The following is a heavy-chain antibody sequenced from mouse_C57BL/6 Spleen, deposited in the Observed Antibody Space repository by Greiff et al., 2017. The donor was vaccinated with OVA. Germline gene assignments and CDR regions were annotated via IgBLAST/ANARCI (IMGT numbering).Heavy chain of an antibody. CDR1: GYTFTSYG. CDR3: ARSEYYGSSPHWYFDV. Sequence: QVQLQQSGAELARPGASVKLSCKASGYTFTSYGISWVKQRPGQGLEWIGEIYPRSGNTYYNEKFKGQATLTADKSSSTAYMELRSLTSEDSAVYFGARSEYYGSSPHWYFDVWGTGTTVTVSS. CDR2: IYPRSGNT. V-gene: IGHV1-81*01. D-gene: IGHD1-1*01. J-gene: IGHJ1*03.